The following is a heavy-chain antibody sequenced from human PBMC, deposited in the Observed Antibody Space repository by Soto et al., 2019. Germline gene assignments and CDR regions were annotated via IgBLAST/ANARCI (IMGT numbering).Heavy chain of an antibody. D-gene: IGHD6-13*01. J-gene: IGHJ4*02. V-gene: IGHV4-59*01. CDR2: TYYSGST. CDR1: GGSMIAYY. Sequence: KPSETLSLTCTVSGGSMIAYYWNWTRQPPGKGLQWIGYTYYSGSTTYNPSLKSRVTISVDSSKNQFSLKLDSVTPADTAVYYCARVRGTAGKRYFDYWGPGTLVTVSS. CDR3: ARVRGTAGKRYFDY.